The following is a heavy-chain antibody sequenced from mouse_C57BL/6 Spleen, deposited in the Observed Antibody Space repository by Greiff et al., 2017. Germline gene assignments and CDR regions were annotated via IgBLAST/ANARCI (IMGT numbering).Heavy chain of an antibody. CDR2: INPGSGGT. J-gene: IGHJ2*01. CDR3: ASSLDYSYFDY. CDR1: GYAFTNYL. D-gene: IGHD2-4*01. Sequence: QVQLQQSGAELVRPGTSVKVSCKASGYAFTNYLLEWVKQRPGQGLEWIGVINPGSGGTNYNEKFKGKATLTADKSSSTAYMQLSSLTSEDSAVYFCASSLDYSYFDYWGQGTTLTVSS. V-gene: IGHV1-54*01.